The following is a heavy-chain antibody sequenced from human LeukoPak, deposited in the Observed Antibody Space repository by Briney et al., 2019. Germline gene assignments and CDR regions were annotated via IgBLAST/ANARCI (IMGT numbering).Heavy chain of an antibody. CDR1: GFPFTKNW. D-gene: IGHD3-16*01. CDR3: ARDRFHAVES. CDR2: IKDDGTTT. Sequence: GGSLRLFCAASGFPFTKNWMHWVRHAPGKGLVWVSLIKDDGTTTAYADSVKGRFTISRDNAKNTVYLQMNSLRAEDTAIYYCARDRFHAVESWGQGTLVTVSS. V-gene: IGHV3-74*01. J-gene: IGHJ5*01.